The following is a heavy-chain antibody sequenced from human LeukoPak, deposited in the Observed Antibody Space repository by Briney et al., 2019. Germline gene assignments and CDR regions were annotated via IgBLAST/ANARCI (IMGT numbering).Heavy chain of an antibody. V-gene: IGHV1-24*01. CDR3: ATGILAVVAPDY. Sequence: GASVKVSCKVSGYTLTELSMHWVRQAPGKGLEWMGGFDPEDGETIYAQKFQGRVTMTEDTSTDTAYMELSSLRSEDTAVYYCATGILAVVAPDYWGQGTLVTVSS. D-gene: IGHD2-15*01. CDR2: FDPEDGET. J-gene: IGHJ4*02. CDR1: GYTLTELS.